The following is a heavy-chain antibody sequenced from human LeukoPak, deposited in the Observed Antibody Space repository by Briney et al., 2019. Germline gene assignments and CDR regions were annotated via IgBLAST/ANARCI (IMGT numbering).Heavy chain of an antibody. CDR2: IKQDGSEK. Sequence: PGGSLRLFCTASGFTFSSYWMNWVRQAPGKGLEWVANIKQDGSEKYYVDSVKGRFTISRDNAKKSLYLQMNSLRAEDTAVYYCARETEMANLDYWGQGTLVTVSS. CDR1: GFTFSSYW. V-gene: IGHV3-7*04. D-gene: IGHD5-24*01. CDR3: ARETEMANLDY. J-gene: IGHJ4*02.